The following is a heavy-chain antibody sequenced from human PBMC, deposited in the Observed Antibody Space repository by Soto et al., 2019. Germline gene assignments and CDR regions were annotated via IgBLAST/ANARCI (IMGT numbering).Heavy chain of an antibody. D-gene: IGHD3-10*01. V-gene: IGHV4-59*01. CDR3: ARVWGGAFDI. CDR2: IYYSGST. J-gene: IGHJ3*02. CDR1: GGSISSYY. Sequence: SETLSLTCTVSGGSISSYYWSWIRQPPGKGLEWIGFIYYSGSTNYNPSLKSRVTISVDTSKNQFSLKLSFVTAADTAVYYCARVWGGAFDIWGQGTMVTVSS.